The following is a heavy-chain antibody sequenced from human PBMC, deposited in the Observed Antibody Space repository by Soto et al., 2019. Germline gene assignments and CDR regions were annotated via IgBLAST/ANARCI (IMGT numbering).Heavy chain of an antibody. CDR2: IHSDGSST. D-gene: IGHD2-21*02. CDR3: ARGDRGAFDL. Sequence: PGGSLRLSCAASGFNFSYYWMHWVRQAPGQGLLWVSRIHSDGSSTTYADSVKGRFTISRDNAKNTVSLQMNSLRVEDTGVYFCARGDRGAFDLWGQVTMVTVSS. CDR1: GFNFSYYW. J-gene: IGHJ3*01. V-gene: IGHV3-74*01.